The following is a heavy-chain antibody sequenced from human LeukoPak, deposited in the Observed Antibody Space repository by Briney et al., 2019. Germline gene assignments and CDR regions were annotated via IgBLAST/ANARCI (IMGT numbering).Heavy chain of an antibody. Sequence: ASVKVSCKASGYTFTSYGISWVRQAPGQGLEWMGWISAYNGNTNYAQKLQGRVTMTTDTSTSTAYMELRSLRSEDTAVYYCARDSGERGSGSYLIAYWGQGTLVTVSS. D-gene: IGHD3-10*01. J-gene: IGHJ4*02. CDR3: ARDSGERGSGSYLIAY. CDR2: ISAYNGNT. V-gene: IGHV1-18*01. CDR1: GYTFTSYG.